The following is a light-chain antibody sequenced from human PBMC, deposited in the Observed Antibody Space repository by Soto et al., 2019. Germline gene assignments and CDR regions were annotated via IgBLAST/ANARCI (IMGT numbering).Light chain of an antibody. CDR1: SSDVGAYKY. CDR2: DVT. J-gene: IGLJ3*02. Sequence: QSALTQPRSVSGSPGQSVTISCTGTSSDVGAYKYVSWYQQHPGKVPKLMIYDVTKRPSGVPDRFSGSKSGNTASLTISGLQAEDEADYYCCSYAGSSTLVFGGGTKLTVL. CDR3: CSYAGSSTLV. V-gene: IGLV2-11*01.